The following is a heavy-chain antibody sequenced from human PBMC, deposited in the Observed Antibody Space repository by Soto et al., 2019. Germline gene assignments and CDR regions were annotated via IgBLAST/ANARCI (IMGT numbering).Heavy chain of an antibody. J-gene: IGHJ6*02. CDR3: ARVRQYTPALLYFYWMDV. CDR1: GYTFTGYY. D-gene: IGHD2-2*02. Sequence: GASVKVSCKASGYTFTGYYTHWVRQAPGQGLEWMGWINPNSGGTKHAQKSQGRVTMTRDTSISTAYMDLSRLRSDDTAIYSCARVRQYTPALLYFYWMDVWGQGTTVTVSS. V-gene: IGHV1-2*02. CDR2: INPNSGGT.